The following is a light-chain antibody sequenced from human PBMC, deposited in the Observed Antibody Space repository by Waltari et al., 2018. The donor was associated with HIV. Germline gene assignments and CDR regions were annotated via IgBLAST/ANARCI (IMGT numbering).Light chain of an antibody. Sequence: EIVMTQSPPTLSVSPGQRVTLSCRASQSISAKVACYKQRPGQAPRLLIYEAATRPTGIPARFSGSGSGTEFTLSISSRQYEDFATYFCQQYDSGPRGITFGQGTMLEIK. CDR2: EAA. CDR1: QSISAK. V-gene: IGKV3-15*01. J-gene: IGKJ2*01. CDR3: QQYDSGPRGIT.